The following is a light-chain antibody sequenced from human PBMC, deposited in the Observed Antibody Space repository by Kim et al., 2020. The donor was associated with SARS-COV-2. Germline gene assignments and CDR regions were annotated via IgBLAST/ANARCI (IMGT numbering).Light chain of an antibody. V-gene: IGKV2-30*02. Sequence: DVVMTQSPLSLPVTLGQPASISCRSSQSLVHSDGNTYLNWFQQRPGQSPRRLIYKVSNRDSGVPDRFSGSGSGTVFTLKISRVEADDVGVYYCMQGTQWPPYTFGQGTKLEI. CDR3: MQGTQWPPYT. J-gene: IGKJ2*01. CDR1: QSLVHSDGNTY. CDR2: KVS.